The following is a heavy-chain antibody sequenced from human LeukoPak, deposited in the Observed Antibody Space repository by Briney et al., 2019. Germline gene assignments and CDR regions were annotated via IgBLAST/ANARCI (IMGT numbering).Heavy chain of an antibody. V-gene: IGHV1-8*02. CDR2: MNPNSGNT. J-gene: IGHJ4*02. CDR1: GYTFTSYG. D-gene: IGHD6-19*01. Sequence: ASVTVSCKASGYTFTSYGISWVRQAPGQGLEWMGWMNPNSGNTGYAQKFQGRVTMTRNTSISTAYMELSSLRSEDTAVYYCARGRAAVASFDYWGQGTLVTVSS. CDR3: ARGRAAVASFDY.